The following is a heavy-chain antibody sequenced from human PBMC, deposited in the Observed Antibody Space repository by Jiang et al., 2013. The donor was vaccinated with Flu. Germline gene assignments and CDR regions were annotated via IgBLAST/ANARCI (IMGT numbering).Heavy chain of an antibody. CDR3: AREVAVAGPDY. CDR2: INAGNGNT. Sequence: GAEVKKPGASVKVSCKASGYTFTSYAMHWVRQAPGQRLEWMGWINAGNGNTKYSQKFQGRVTITRDTSASTAYLELSSLQSEDTAVYYCAREVAVAGPDYWGQGTLVTVSS. J-gene: IGHJ4*02. CDR1: GYTFTSYA. D-gene: IGHD6-19*01. V-gene: IGHV1-3*01.